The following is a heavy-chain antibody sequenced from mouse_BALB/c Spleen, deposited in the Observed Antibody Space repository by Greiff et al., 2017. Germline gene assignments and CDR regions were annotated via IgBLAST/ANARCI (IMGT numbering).Heavy chain of an antibody. J-gene: IGHJ3*01. Sequence: VQLHQSGAELVKPGASVKLSCKASGYTFTSYYMYWVKQRPGQGLEWIGEINPSNGGTNFNEKFKSKATLTVDKSSSTAYMQLSSLTSEDSAVYYCTLYYGSSYVPPEFAYWGQGTLVTVSA. V-gene: IGHV1S81*02. D-gene: IGHD1-1*01. CDR1: GYTFTSYY. CDR3: TLYYGSSYVPPEFAY. CDR2: INPSNGGT.